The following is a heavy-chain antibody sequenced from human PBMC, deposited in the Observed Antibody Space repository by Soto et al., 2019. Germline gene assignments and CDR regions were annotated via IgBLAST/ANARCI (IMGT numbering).Heavy chain of an antibody. J-gene: IGHJ4*02. V-gene: IGHV3-30*04. CDR1: GFTFSSYA. Sequence: GGSLRLSCAASGFTFSSYATHWVRQTPGRGLEWVAVISHDGRSEYYADSVKGRFSISRDTSRKTLYLQMKSLKTEDTALYYCTTGYIVGAVASTDFDYWGRGTLVTVSS. CDR3: TTGYIVGAVASTDFDY. D-gene: IGHD2-15*01. CDR2: ISHDGRSE.